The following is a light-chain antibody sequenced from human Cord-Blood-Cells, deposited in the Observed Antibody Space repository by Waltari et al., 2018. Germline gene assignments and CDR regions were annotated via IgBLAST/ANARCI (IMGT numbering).Light chain of an antibody. CDR1: SSNIGSNY. CDR3: AAWDDSLSGRV. CDR2: RNN. V-gene: IGLV1-47*01. J-gene: IGLJ3*02. Sequence: QSVLTQPPSASGTPGQRVTISCSGSSSNIGSNYVYWYHQLPATAPKLLIYRNNQRPSGVPDRCSGSKSGTSASLAISGLRSEDEADYYCAAWDDSLSGRVFGGGTKLTVL.